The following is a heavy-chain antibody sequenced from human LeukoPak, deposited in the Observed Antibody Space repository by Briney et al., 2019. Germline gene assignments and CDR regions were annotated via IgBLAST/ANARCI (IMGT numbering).Heavy chain of an antibody. Sequence: GGSLGLSCAASGFTFSSYWMHWVRQAPGKGLVWVSRINSDGSSTSYADSVKGRFTISRDNAKNTLYLQMNSLRAEDTAVYYCARANPYSYGKYYYYCGMDVWGKGTTVTVSS. D-gene: IGHD5-18*01. J-gene: IGHJ6*04. CDR2: INSDGSST. CDR3: ARANPYSYGKYYYYCGMDV. V-gene: IGHV3-74*01. CDR1: GFTFSSYW.